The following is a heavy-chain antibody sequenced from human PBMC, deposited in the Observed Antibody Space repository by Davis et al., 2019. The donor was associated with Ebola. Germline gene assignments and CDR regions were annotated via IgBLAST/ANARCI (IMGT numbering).Heavy chain of an antibody. D-gene: IGHD1-26*01. J-gene: IGHJ6*04. V-gene: IGHV1-2*06. CDR3: ARVGDSHYYHGMDV. CDR1: GYTFTGYY. Sequence: AASVKVSCKASGYTFTGYYMHWVRQAPGQGLEWMGRINPNSGGTNYAQKFQGRVTMTRDYSTSTAYMELSSLRSEDTAVYYCARVGDSHYYHGMDVWGKGTTVTVSS. CDR2: INPNSGGT.